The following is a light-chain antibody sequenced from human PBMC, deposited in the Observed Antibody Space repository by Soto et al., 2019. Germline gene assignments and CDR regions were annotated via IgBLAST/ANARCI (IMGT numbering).Light chain of an antibody. V-gene: IGKV3-20*01. CDR2: DAS. CDR1: QTVSSTY. CDR3: QQYGSSPPGT. J-gene: IGKJ1*01. Sequence: EIVLTQSPGTLSLSPGERATLSCRTSQTVSSTYLAWYQQKPGQAPRLLIYDASSRATGIPDRFSGSGSGRDFTITISSREPEDFAVYYCQQYGSSPPGTFGQGTKVEIK.